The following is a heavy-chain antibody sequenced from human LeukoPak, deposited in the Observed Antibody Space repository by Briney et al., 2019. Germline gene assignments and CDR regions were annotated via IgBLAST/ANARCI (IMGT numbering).Heavy chain of an antibody. J-gene: IGHJ4*02. CDR2: FDPEDGET. V-gene: IGHV1-24*01. D-gene: IGHD3-9*01. CDR1: GYTFTGYY. CDR3: AAYYDILTGYLF. Sequence: ASVKVSCKASGYTFTGYYMHWVRQAPGKGLEWMGGFDPEDGETIYAQKFQGRVTMTEDTSTDTAYMELSSLRSEDTAVYYCAAYYDILTGYLFWGQGTLVTVSS.